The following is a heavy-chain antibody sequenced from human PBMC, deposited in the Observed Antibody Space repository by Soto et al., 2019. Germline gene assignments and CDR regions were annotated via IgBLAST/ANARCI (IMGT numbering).Heavy chain of an antibody. CDR3: ARDSLGTETTSWLDP. CDR2: ISAYNGDT. J-gene: IGHJ5*02. CDR1: GYRFTNYG. V-gene: IGHV1-18*01. Sequence: QVQLVQSGAEVKKPGASVTVSCKASGYRFTNYGISWVRQAPGQGLEWVGWISAYNGDTNYAQKVQGRVTMTTDTSTSTANMELRSLRSDDTAMYYCARDSLGTETTSWLDPWGQGTLVTVSS. D-gene: IGHD4-4*01.